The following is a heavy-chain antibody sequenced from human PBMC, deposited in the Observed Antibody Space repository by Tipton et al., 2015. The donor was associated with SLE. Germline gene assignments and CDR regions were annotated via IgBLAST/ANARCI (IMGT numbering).Heavy chain of an antibody. CDR1: ADSIRRSY. J-gene: IGHJ4*02. V-gene: IGHV4-59*08. D-gene: IGHD3-3*01. CDR3: ARHVGGFWSGSSFDD. Sequence: GLVKPSETLSLTCSVSADSIRRSYWSWIRQPPGKGLEWIGYIYYTGDTNYNPSLESRVTISVDTSKNQFSLMLSSVTAADTAVYYCARHVGGFWSGSSFDDWGQGTLVTVSS. CDR2: IYYTGDT.